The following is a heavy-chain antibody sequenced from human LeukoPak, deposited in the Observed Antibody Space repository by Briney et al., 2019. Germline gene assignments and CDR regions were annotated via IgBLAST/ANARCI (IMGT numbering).Heavy chain of an antibody. Sequence: ASVKVSCKASGYTFTSYDISWVRQATGQGLEWMGWMNPNSGNTGYAQKFQGRVTMTRNTSISTAYMKLSSLRSEDTAVYYCARGRGYSYGYLDYWGQGTLVTVSS. CDR3: ARGRGYSYGYLDY. J-gene: IGHJ4*02. D-gene: IGHD5-18*01. CDR1: GYTFTSYD. V-gene: IGHV1-8*01. CDR2: MNPNSGNT.